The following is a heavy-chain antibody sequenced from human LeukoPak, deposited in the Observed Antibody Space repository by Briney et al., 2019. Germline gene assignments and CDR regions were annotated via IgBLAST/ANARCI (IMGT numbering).Heavy chain of an antibody. Sequence: GGSLRLSCAASGFTFSSYSMNWVRQAPGKGLEWVSSISSSSSYIYYADSVKGRFTISRDNAKNSLYLQMNSLRAEDTAVYYCAREGTYYYDSSGCVDCWGQGTLVTASS. D-gene: IGHD3-22*01. CDR1: GFTFSSYS. J-gene: IGHJ4*02. CDR2: ISSSSSYI. V-gene: IGHV3-21*01. CDR3: AREGTYYYDSSGCVDC.